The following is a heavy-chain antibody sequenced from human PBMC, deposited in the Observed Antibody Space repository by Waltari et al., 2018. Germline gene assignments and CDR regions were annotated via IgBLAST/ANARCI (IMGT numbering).Heavy chain of an antibody. Sequence: QVQLVESGGGVVQPGRSLRLSCAASGFTFSSYGMHWVRQAPGKVLDCVEVISYDGRNKYYADSVKGRFTISKDNSKNTLYLQMNSLRAEDTAVYYCAKDKEVLPDYWGQGTLVTFSS. CDR3: AKDKEVLPDY. CDR1: GFTFSSYG. V-gene: IGHV3-30*18. J-gene: IGHJ4*02. D-gene: IGHD2-8*01. CDR2: ISYDGRNK.